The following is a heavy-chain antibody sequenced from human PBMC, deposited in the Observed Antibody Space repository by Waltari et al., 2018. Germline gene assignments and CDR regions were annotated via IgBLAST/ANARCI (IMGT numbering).Heavy chain of an antibody. CDR3: ASPHDYDY. V-gene: IGHV3-30-3*01. J-gene: IGHJ4*02. CDR1: GFTFSSYA. CDR2: ILYDGSNK. Sequence: QVQLVESGGGVVQPGRSLRLSCAASGFTFSSYAMHWVRQAPGKGLEWVAVILYDGSNKYYADSVKGRFTISRDNSKNTLYLQMNSLRAEDTAVYYCASPHDYDYWGQGTLVTVSS.